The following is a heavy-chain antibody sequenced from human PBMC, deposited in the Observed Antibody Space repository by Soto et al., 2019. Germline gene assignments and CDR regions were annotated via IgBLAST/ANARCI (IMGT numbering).Heavy chain of an antibody. D-gene: IGHD3-10*01. J-gene: IGHJ5*02. Sequence: SETLSLTCAVYGGSFIGYYWSWIRQPPGKGLEWIGEINHSGSTNYNPSLKSRVTISVDTSKNQFSLKLSSVTAADTAVYYCARGRNYYGSGRAWFDPWGQGTLVTVSS. V-gene: IGHV4-34*01. CDR2: INHSGST. CDR1: GGSFIGYY. CDR3: ARGRNYYGSGRAWFDP.